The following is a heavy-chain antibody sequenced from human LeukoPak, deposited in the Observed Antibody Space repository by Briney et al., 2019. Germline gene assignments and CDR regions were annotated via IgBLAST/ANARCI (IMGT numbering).Heavy chain of an antibody. J-gene: IGHJ4*02. Sequence: PGGSLRLSCAASGFTFSNYWMTWVRQAPGTGLEWLANIKEDGGEKYYVDSVKGRFTISRDNAKNSLYLQMNSLRAEDTALYDCARGGPTGALDYWGQGTLVTVSS. V-gene: IGHV3-7*01. CDR2: IKEDGGEK. CDR1: GFTFSNYW. D-gene: IGHD7-27*01. CDR3: ARGGPTGALDY.